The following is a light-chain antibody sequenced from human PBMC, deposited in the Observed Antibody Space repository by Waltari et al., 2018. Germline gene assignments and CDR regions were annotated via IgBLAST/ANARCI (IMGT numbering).Light chain of an antibody. J-gene: IGKJ2*01. V-gene: IGKV3-15*01. CDR3: QQYNNWPFT. CDR1: QRISSN. Sequence: EIVMTQSPATLSASPGQSATLSCRASQRISSNLVWYQQKPGQAPRLLIYGASTRAPNIPFRFSGSGSGTEFTLTISSLQSEDFAIYYCQQYNNWPFTFGQGTKLEIK. CDR2: GAS.